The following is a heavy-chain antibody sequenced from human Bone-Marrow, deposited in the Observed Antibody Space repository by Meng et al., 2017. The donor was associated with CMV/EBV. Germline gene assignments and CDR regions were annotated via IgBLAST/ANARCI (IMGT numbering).Heavy chain of an antibody. CDR2: ISSSNNYI. D-gene: IGHD6-13*01. Sequence: GGPLRLSCAASGFTFSSYEMNWVRQAPGKGLEWVSSISSSNNYIYYADSMKGRFTISRDNAKNSLYLQMNSLRAEDTAVYYCARELGDSSSWDYYFYYGMDVWGQGTTVTVSS. CDR1: GFTFSSYE. CDR3: ARELGDSSSWDYYFYYGMDV. J-gene: IGHJ6*02. V-gene: IGHV3-21*01.